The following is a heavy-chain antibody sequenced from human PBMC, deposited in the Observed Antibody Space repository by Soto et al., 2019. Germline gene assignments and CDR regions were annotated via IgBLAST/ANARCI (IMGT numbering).Heavy chain of an antibody. CDR3: ARGDYYDTSGPFSDAFDI. J-gene: IGHJ3*02. Sequence: GGSLRLSCAASGFTFSNAWMSWVRQAPGKGLEWVANIKQDGSQKWYVDSVKGRFTISRDNAKNSLYLQMNSLRAEDTAVYYCARGDYYDTSGPFSDAFDIWGRGTMVTVSS. CDR2: IKQDGSQK. V-gene: IGHV3-7*04. D-gene: IGHD3-22*01. CDR1: GFTFSNAW.